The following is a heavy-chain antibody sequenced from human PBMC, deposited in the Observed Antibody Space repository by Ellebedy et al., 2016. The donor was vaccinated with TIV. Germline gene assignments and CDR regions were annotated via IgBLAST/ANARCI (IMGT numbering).Heavy chain of an antibody. CDR3: ARSVSVAYYYGMDV. CDR2: INNDGSSA. CDR1: GFTFSSYW. Sequence: GESLKISCAASGFTFSSYWMHWVRQAPGKGLVWVSRINNDGSSASRADPVKGRFTISRDNAKNTLYLQMNSLRGEDTAVYYCARSVSVAYYYGMDVWGQGTTVTVSS. J-gene: IGHJ6*02. D-gene: IGHD4-17*01. V-gene: IGHV3-74*01.